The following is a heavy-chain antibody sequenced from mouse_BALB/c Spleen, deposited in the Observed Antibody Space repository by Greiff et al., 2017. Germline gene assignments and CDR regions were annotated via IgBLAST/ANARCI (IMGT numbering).Heavy chain of an antibody. CDR3: ARKPYYRYDEGYYAMDY. CDR1: GDSITSGY. Sequence: EVMLVESGPSLVKPSQTLSLTCSVTGDSITSGYWNWIRKFPGNKLEYMGYISYSGSTYYNPSLKSRISITRDTSKNQYYLQLNSVTTEDTATYYCARKPYYRYDEGYYAMDYWGQGTSVTVSS. D-gene: IGHD2-14*01. CDR2: ISYSGST. J-gene: IGHJ4*01. V-gene: IGHV3-8*02.